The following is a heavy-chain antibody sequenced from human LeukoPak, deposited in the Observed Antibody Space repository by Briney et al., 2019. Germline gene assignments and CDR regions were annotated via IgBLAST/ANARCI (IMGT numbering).Heavy chain of an antibody. CDR2: INTNTGNP. CDR3: AKVIVGARGAFDI. V-gene: IGHV7-4-1*02. D-gene: IGHD1-26*01. CDR1: GYTFTSYA. Sequence: ASVKVSCKASGYTFTSYAMNWVRQAPVQGLEWMGWINTNTGNPTYAQGFTGRFVFSLDTSVSTAYLQISSLKAEDTAMYYCAKVIVGARGAFDIWGQGTMVTVSS. J-gene: IGHJ3*02.